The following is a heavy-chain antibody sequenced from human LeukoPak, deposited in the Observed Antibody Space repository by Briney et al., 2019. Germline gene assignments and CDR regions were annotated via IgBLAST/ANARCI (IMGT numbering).Heavy chain of an antibody. CDR1: GYTFISYG. CDR2: ISGNNDNT. D-gene: IGHD6-6*01. V-gene: IGHV1-18*01. CDR3: ARQGYSSSSTADF. Sequence: ASVKVSCKTSGYTFISYGMSWLRQAPGQGFEWLGWISGNNDNTNYAQKIEGRVILTTDRATSTAHMELRSLRPDDTAVYYCARQGYSSSSTADFWGQGTLVTVSS. J-gene: IGHJ4*02.